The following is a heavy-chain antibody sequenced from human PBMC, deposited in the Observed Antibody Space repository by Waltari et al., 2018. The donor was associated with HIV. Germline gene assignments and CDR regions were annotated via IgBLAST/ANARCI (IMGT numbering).Heavy chain of an antibody. V-gene: IGHV3-49*03. Sequence: EVQLVESGGGLVQPGRSLRRSCTASGLTFGCSFMSWFLQAPGKGLEWVGFIRSKAYGGTKEYAASVKGRFTISRDDSKSIAYLQMNSLKTEDTAVYYCTRDGLYYDFWSGYPGYWGQGTLVTVSS. CDR2: IRSKAYGGTK. J-gene: IGHJ4*02. D-gene: IGHD3-3*01. CDR1: GLTFGCSF. CDR3: TRDGLYYDFWSGYPGY.